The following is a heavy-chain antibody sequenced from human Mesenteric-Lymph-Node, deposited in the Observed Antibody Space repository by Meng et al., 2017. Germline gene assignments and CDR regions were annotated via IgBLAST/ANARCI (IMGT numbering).Heavy chain of an antibody. Sequence: GESLKISCAASGFTFSNAWMSWVRQAPGKGLEWVGRIKSKTDGGKTDYAAPVKGRFTISRDDSKNTLYLQMNSLKTEDTAVYYCTTTGWQWLVLYYGMDVWGQGTTVTVSS. CDR2: IKSKTDGGKT. V-gene: IGHV3-15*01. D-gene: IGHD6-19*01. CDR3: TTTGWQWLVLYYGMDV. CDR1: GFTFSNAW. J-gene: IGHJ6*02.